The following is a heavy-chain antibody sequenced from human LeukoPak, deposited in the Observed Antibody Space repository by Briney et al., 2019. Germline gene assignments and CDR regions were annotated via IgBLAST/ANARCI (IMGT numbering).Heavy chain of an antibody. V-gene: IGHV1-46*01. CDR3: ARWQSGGVSGNLGGLFASYYTYYYMDV. Sequence: ASVKVSCKASGYTFTMYYIHWVRQAPGQGLEWMGMINPSDGATTYAQRFQGRVTMTRDMSTTTVYMDLRSLRFEDTAVYFCARWQSGGVSGNLGGLFASYYTYYYMDVWGRGTTVTVSS. CDR2: INPSDGAT. J-gene: IGHJ6*03. CDR1: GYTFTMYY. D-gene: IGHD1-26*01.